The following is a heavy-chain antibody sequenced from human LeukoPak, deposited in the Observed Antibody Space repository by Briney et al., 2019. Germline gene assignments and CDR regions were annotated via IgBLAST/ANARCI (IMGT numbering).Heavy chain of an antibody. J-gene: IGHJ4*02. D-gene: IGHD5-12*01. CDR1: GYTFTSYY. V-gene: IGHV1-46*01. Sequence: GASVKVSCKESGYTFTSYYMHWVRQAPGQGLEWMGIINPSGGSTSYAQKFQGRVTMTRDTSTSIVYMELSSLRSEDTAVYYCARETTVKFEWLRYFDYWGQGTLVTVSS. CDR3: ARETTVKFEWLRYFDY. CDR2: INPSGGST.